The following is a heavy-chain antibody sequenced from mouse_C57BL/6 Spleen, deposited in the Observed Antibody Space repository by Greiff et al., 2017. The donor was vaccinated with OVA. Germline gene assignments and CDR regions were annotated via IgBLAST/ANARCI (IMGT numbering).Heavy chain of an antibody. V-gene: IGHV1-61*01. CDR2: IYPSDSET. D-gene: IGHD3-2*02. J-gene: IGHJ4*01. CDR1: GYTFTSYW. CDR3: ARGGDSSGLYAMDY. Sequence: VQLQQPGAELVRPGSSVKLSCKASGYTFTSYWMDWVKQRPGQGLEWIGNIYPSDSETHYNQKFKDKATLTVDKSSSTAYMQLSSLTSEDSAVYYCARGGDSSGLYAMDYWGQGTSVTVSS.